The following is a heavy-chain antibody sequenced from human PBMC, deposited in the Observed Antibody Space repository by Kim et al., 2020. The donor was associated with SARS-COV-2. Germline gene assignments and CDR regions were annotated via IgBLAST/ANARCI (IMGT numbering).Heavy chain of an antibody. Sequence: SETLSLTCTVSGGSISSYYWSWIRQPPGKGLEWIGYIYYSGSTNYNPSLKSRVTISVDTSKNQFSLKLSSVTAADTAVYYCARRALGYCSSTSCYIGMDVWGQGTTVTVSS. CDR3: ARRALGYCSSTSCYIGMDV. V-gene: IGHV4-59*13. D-gene: IGHD2-2*02. CDR1: GGSISSYY. CDR2: IYYSGST. J-gene: IGHJ6*02.